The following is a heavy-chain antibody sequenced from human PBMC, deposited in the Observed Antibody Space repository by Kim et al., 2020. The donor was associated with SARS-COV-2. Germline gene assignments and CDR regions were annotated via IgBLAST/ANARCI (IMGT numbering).Heavy chain of an antibody. CDR2: ISGSGGST. CDR3: AIPTVVYGMDV. CDR1: GFTFSIYA. J-gene: IGHJ6*02. D-gene: IGHD3-22*01. V-gene: IGHV3-23*01. Sequence: GGSLRLSCAASGFTFSIYAMSWVRQAPGKGLEWVSAISGSGGSTYYADSVKGRFTISRDNSKNTLYLQMNRLRAEDTAVYYCAIPTVVYGMDVWGQGTTVTVSS.